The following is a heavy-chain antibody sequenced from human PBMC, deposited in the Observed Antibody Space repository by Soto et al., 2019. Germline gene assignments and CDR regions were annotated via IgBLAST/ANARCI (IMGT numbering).Heavy chain of an antibody. J-gene: IGHJ4*02. CDR1: GFTFSSYA. CDR3: AKTSSWYQWDY. V-gene: IGHV3-23*01. CDR2: ISGSGGST. Sequence: PGGSLRLSCAASGFTFSSYAMSWVRQAPGKGLEWASTISGSGGSTYYADSVKGRFTISRDNSENTLYLQMNTLRAEDTAVYYCAKTSSWYQWDYWGQGTLVTVSS. D-gene: IGHD6-13*01.